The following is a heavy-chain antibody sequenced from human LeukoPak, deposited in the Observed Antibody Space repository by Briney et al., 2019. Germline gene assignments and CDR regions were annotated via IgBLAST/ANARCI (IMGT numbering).Heavy chain of an antibody. CDR1: GGSISSDNYY. CDR3: ARGFSITMIVVVISAFDY. J-gene: IGHJ4*02. V-gene: IGHV4-61*02. D-gene: IGHD3-22*01. Sequence: SETLSLTCTVSGGSISSDNYYWIWIRQPAGKGLEWIGRIYTSGSTNYNPSLKSRVSISIDTSKNQFSLKLSSVTAADTAVYYCARGFSITMIVVVISAFDYWGQGTLVTVSS. CDR2: IYTSGST.